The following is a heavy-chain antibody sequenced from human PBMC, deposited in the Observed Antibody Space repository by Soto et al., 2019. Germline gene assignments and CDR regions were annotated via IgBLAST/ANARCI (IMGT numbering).Heavy chain of an antibody. CDR3: AKDEAPYCSGGSCYGFDY. CDR1: GFTFSSYA. Sequence: EVQLLESGGGLVQPGGSLRLSCAASGFTFSSYAMSWVRQAPGKGLEWVSAISGSGGSTYYADSVKGRFTISRDNSKNTLYLQMNSLRAEDTAVYYCAKDEAPYCSGGSCYGFDYWGQGTLVTVSS. D-gene: IGHD2-15*01. V-gene: IGHV3-23*01. CDR2: ISGSGGST. J-gene: IGHJ4*02.